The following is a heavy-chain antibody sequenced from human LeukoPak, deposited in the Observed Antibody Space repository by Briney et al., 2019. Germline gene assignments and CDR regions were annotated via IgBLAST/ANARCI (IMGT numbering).Heavy chain of an antibody. J-gene: IGHJ5*02. CDR3: ARDLEGQRANWFDP. CDR1: GGSISSYY. CDR2: IYTSGST. Sequence: SETLSLTCTVSGGSISSYYWSWIWQPAGQGLERIGRIYTSGSTNYNPSLKSRVTMSVDTSKYQFSLKLSSVTAADAAVYYCARDLEGQRANWFDPWGQGTLVTVSS. V-gene: IGHV4-4*07. D-gene: IGHD6-25*01.